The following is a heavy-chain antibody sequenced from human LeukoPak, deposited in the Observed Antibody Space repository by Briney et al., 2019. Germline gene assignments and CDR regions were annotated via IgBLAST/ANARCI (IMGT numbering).Heavy chain of an antibody. D-gene: IGHD6-13*01. J-gene: IGHJ2*01. CDR3: ARFIAAAGFFDL. CDR1: GGSFSGYY. V-gene: IGHV4-39*01. Sequence: PSETLSLTCAVYGGSFSGYYWGWIRQPPGKGLEWLGSIYYSGSTYYNPSLKSRVTISVDTSKNQFSLKLSSVTATDTAVYYCARFIAAAGFFDLWGRGTLVTVSS. CDR2: IYYSGST.